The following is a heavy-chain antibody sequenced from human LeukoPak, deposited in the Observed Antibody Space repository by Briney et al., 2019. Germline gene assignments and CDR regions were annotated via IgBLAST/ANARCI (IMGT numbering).Heavy chain of an antibody. CDR3: ARHRYCTNGVCYLVPRAFDP. V-gene: IGHV4-4*02. CDR1: GGPISSSYW. CDR2: IYHTGTT. J-gene: IGHJ5*02. Sequence: SETLSLTCAVSGGPISSSYWWSWVRQPPGKGLEWIGEIYHTGTTNYNPSLKSRVTISVDKSNNQFSLKRSSVTAADTAVYYCARHRYCTNGVCYLVPRAFDPWGQGTLVTVSS. D-gene: IGHD2-8*01.